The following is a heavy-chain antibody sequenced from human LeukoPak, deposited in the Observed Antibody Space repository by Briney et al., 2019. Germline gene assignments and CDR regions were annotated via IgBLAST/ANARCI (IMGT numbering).Heavy chain of an antibody. V-gene: IGHV3-23*01. J-gene: IGHJ4*02. CDR3: AKVPAYSSSWYGPYYFDY. CDR1: GFAFSSYA. CDR2: ICGSGGST. Sequence: GGSLRLSCAASGFAFSSYAMSWVRQAPGKGLEWVSAICGSGGSTYYADSVKGRFTISRDSSKNTLYLQMNSLRAEDTAVYYCAKVPAYSSSWYGPYYFDYWGQGTLVTVSS. D-gene: IGHD6-13*01.